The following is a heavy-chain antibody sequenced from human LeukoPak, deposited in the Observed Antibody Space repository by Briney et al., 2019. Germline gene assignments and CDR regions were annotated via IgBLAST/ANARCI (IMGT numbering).Heavy chain of an antibody. CDR3: ARTITIFGVVIYGWFDP. CDR2: IIPIFGTA. Sequence: GASVKVSCKASGGTFSSYAISWVRQAPGQGLEWMGGIIPIFGTANYAQKFQGRVTITTDESTSTAYMELSSLRSEDTAVYYCARTITIFGVVIYGWFDPWGQGTLVTVSS. J-gene: IGHJ5*02. V-gene: IGHV1-69*05. CDR1: GGTFSSYA. D-gene: IGHD3-3*01.